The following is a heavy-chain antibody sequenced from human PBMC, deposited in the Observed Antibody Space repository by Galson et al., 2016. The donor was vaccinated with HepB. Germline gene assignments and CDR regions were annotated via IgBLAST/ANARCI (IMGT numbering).Heavy chain of an antibody. V-gene: IGHV4-59*01. CDR2: ITDNGST. J-gene: IGHJ6*02. D-gene: IGHD1-26*01. CDR1: GGSISRYY. Sequence: SETLSLTCSVSGGSISRYYWSWIRQPPGKGLEWIAYITDNGSTEYNPSLKSRVTIAVDTPNNQFSLRLSSVTAADTARYYCARDIGVAHYYYYGMDLWGQGTPVTVSS. CDR3: ARDIGVAHYYYYGMDL.